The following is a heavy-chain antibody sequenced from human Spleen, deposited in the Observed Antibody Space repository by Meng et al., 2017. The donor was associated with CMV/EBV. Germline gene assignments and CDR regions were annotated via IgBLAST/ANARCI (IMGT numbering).Heavy chain of an antibody. CDR3: AHKGFLEYYNWFDP. CDR1: GFSLSTSGVG. D-gene: IGHD3-3*01. J-gene: IGHJ5*02. CDR2: IYWDDDK. Sequence: QITLKEFGPTLVKPTQTLTLTCTFSGFSLSTSGVGVGWIRQPPGKALEWLALIYWDDDKRYSPSLKSRLTITKDTSKNQVVLTMTNMDPVDTATYYCAHKGFLEYYNWFDPWGQGTLVTVS. V-gene: IGHV2-5*02.